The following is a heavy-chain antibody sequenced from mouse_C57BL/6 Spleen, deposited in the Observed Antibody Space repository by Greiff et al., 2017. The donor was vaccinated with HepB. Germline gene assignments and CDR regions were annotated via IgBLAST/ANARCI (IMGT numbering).Heavy chain of an antibody. CDR1: GYTFTDYN. J-gene: IGHJ3*01. Sequence: EVKLMESGPELVKPGASVKIPCKASGYTFTDYNMDWVKQSHGKSLEWIGDINPNNGGTIYNQKFKGKATLTVDKSSSTAYMELRSLTSEDTAVYYCARGSSGYAFAYWGQGTLVTVSA. CDR3: ARGSSGYAFAY. CDR2: INPNNGGT. D-gene: IGHD3-2*02. V-gene: IGHV1-18*01.